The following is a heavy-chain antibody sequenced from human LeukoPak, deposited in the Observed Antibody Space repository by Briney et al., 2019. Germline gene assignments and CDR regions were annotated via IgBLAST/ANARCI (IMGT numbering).Heavy chain of an antibody. Sequence: GGSLRLSCAASGFTFRSFGMSWVRQAPGKGLEWFSAISDDGGSTYYADSVKGRFTISRDNSKNTLYLQMNSLRAEDTAVYYCAKVRIAAFDYWGQGTLVTVSS. CDR3: AKVRIAAFDY. CDR1: GFTFRSFG. CDR2: ISDDGGST. V-gene: IGHV3-23*01. J-gene: IGHJ4*02. D-gene: IGHD6-6*01.